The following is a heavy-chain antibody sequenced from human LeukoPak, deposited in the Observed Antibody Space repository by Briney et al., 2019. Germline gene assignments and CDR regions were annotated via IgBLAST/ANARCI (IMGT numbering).Heavy chain of an antibody. CDR1: GGSISSSSYY. D-gene: IGHD3-10*01. Sequence: SETLSLTCTVSGGSISSSSYYWGWIRQPPGKGLEWIGSIYYSGSTYYNPSLKSRVTISVDTSKNQFSLKLSSVTAADTAVYYCAGRMVRGVSRRNNWFDPWGQGALVTVSS. J-gene: IGHJ5*02. V-gene: IGHV4-39*01. CDR3: AGRMVRGVSRRNNWFDP. CDR2: IYYSGST.